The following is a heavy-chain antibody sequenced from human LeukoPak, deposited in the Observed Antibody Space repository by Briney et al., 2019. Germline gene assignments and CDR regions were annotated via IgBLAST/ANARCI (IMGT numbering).Heavy chain of an antibody. CDR3: ARRGYCSGGGCFSAHFDF. CDR2: IYPGDSDT. D-gene: IGHD2-15*01. V-gene: IGHV5-51*01. J-gene: IGHJ4*02. Sequence: GESLKISCKGSGYSFTSYWIGWVRQMPEKGLEWMGIIYPGDSDTRYSPSFQGQVTISADKSISTAYLQWGSLKASDTAMYYCARRGYCSGGGCFSAHFDFWGQGTLLTVSS. CDR1: GYSFTSYW.